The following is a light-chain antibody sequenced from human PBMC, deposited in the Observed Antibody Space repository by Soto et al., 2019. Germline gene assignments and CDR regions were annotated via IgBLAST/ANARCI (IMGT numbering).Light chain of an antibody. V-gene: IGKV3-15*01. Sequence: EIVMTQSPATLSVSPGERATLSCRASQSVSSNLAWYQQKPGQAPGLLIYGASTRATGIPARFSGSGSGTEFTLTISSLQSEDFAVYYCQQYNNGAMYTFGQGTKLEIK. CDR2: GAS. J-gene: IGKJ2*01. CDR3: QQYNNGAMYT. CDR1: QSVSSN.